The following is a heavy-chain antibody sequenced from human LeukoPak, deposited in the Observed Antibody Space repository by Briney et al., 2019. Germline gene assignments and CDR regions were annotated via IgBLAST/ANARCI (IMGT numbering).Heavy chain of an antibody. J-gene: IGHJ5*02. CDR2: VYPGGSIT. Sequence: GESLKISFQGFGSSLTTYWIGWVRQTPGKGLEWMGIVYPGGSITHYSPSFQGQVTISADKSTSTAYLQWSSLKASDTAMYYCACRKYFSTWSDPWGQGTLVTVSS. V-gene: IGHV5-51*01. CDR1: GSSLTTYW. CDR3: ACRKYFSTWSDP. D-gene: IGHD1-14*01.